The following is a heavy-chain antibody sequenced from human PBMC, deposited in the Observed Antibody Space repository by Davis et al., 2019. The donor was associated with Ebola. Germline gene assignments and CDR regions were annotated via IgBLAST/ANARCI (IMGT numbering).Heavy chain of an antibody. CDR3: ARSITMINVGYFDY. Sequence: ASVKVSCKASGYTFTSYGISWVRQAPGQGLEWMGWISAYNGNTNYAQKLQGRVTMTTDTSTSTAYMELRSLRSDDTAVYYCARSITMINVGYFDYWGQGTLVTVSS. D-gene: IGHD3-22*01. CDR2: ISAYNGNT. V-gene: IGHV1-18*04. CDR1: GYTFTSYG. J-gene: IGHJ4*02.